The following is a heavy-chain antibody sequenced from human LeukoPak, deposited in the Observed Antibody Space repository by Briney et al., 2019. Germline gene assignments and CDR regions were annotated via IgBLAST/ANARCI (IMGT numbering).Heavy chain of an antibody. CDR1: GFTFSSYA. D-gene: IGHD5-24*01. CDR2: ISYDGSNK. V-gene: IGHV3-30*04. CDR3: AREGDDYDAFDI. Sequence: PGRSLRLSCAASGFTFSSYAMDWVRQAPGKGLEWVAVISYDGSNKYYADSVKGRFTISRDNSKNTLYLQMNSLRAEDTAVYYCAREGDDYDAFDIWGQGTMVTVSS. J-gene: IGHJ3*02.